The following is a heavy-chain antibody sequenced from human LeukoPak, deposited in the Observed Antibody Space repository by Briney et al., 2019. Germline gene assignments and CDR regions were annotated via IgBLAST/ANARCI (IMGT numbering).Heavy chain of an antibody. CDR1: GVSISSYY. CDR3: ARGGYYGSGNDFRFDP. J-gene: IGHJ5*02. CDR2: IYYSGST. Sequence: PSETLSLTCTVPGVSISSYYWSWLRQPPGKGLEWIGYIYYSGSTNYKPSLKSRVTISVDTSKNQFSLKLSSVTAADTAVYYCARGGYYGSGNDFRFDPWGQGTLVTVSS. V-gene: IGHV4-59*01. D-gene: IGHD3-10*01.